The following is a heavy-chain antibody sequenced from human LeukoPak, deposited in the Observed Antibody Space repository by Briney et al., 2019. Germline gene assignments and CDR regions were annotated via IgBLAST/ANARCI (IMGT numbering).Heavy chain of an antibody. D-gene: IGHD1-26*01. J-gene: IGHJ2*01. CDR1: GGSFSGYY. V-gene: IGHV4-34*01. Sequence: SETLSLTCAVYGGSFSGYYGSWIRQPPGKGLEWIGEINHSGSTNYNPSLKSRVTISVDTSKNQFSLKLSSVTAADTAVYYCARARIVGATRPWYFDLWGRGTLVTVSS. CDR2: INHSGST. CDR3: ARARIVGATRPWYFDL.